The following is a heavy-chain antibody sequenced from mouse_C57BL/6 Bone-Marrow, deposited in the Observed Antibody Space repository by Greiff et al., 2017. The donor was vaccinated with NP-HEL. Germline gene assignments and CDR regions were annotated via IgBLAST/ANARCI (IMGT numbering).Heavy chain of an antibody. CDR3: ASSSLLRWFDY. Sequence: EVKLQESGGGLVQPGGSLKLSCAASGIDFSRYWMSWVRRAPGKGLEWIGEINPDSSTINYAPSLKDKFIISRDNAKNTLYLQMSKVRSEDTALYYCASSSLLRWFDYWGQGTTLTVSS. V-gene: IGHV4-1*01. D-gene: IGHD1-2*01. CDR1: GIDFSRYW. CDR2: INPDSSTI. J-gene: IGHJ2*01.